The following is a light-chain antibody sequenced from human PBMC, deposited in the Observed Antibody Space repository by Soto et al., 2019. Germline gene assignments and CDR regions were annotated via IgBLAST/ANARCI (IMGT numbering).Light chain of an antibody. CDR3: QQYNDWPLT. J-gene: IGKJ4*01. V-gene: IGKV3-15*01. Sequence: EILMTQSPVTLSVSPGERATLSCRASQSVTSNLAWYQQKPGQAPRLLIYGASTRAPGIPPRFSGSGSGTEFTLTINSLESEDFAVYYCQQYNDWPLTFGRGTKVEIK. CDR1: QSVTSN. CDR2: GAS.